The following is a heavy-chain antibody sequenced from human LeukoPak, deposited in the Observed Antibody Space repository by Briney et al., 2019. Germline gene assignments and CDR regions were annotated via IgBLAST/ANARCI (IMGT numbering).Heavy chain of an antibody. D-gene: IGHD6-13*01. V-gene: IGHV4-59*11. CDR1: DGSISSHY. Sequence: SETLSLTCTVSDGSISSHYWSWTRQPPGKGLEWIGYTHNSGSTNYNPSLKSRVTISVDKSKNQFSLKLSSVTAADTAVYYCASPRAERSTWYAVDYWGQGTLVTVSA. CDR3: ASPRAERSTWYAVDY. CDR2: THNSGST. J-gene: IGHJ4*02.